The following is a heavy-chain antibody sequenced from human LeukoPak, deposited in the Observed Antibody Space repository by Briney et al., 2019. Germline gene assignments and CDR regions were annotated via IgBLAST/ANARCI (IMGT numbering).Heavy chain of an antibody. CDR1: GFTFSSYG. D-gene: IGHD6-19*01. CDR3: ARYTTGHGFDF. CDR2: ISYDGSNK. V-gene: IGHV3-30*03. J-gene: IGHJ4*02. Sequence: PGRSLRLSCAASGFTFSSYGMHWVRQAPGKGLEWVAVISYDGSNKYYADSVKGRFTISRDNSRNTLYLQMNSLRAEDTAVYYCARYTTGHGFDFWGQGTLVTVSS.